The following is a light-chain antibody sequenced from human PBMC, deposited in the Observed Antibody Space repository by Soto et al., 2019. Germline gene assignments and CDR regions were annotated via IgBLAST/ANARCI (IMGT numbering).Light chain of an antibody. J-gene: IGLJ3*02. CDR3: SSHAGIINVV. CDR2: EVT. V-gene: IGLV2-8*01. CDR1: SSDVGGYNY. Sequence: QSALTQPPSASGSPGRSVTISCTGTSSDVGGYNYVSWYQQHPGKAPKLIIYEVTKRPSGVPDRFSGSKSGNTASLTVSGLLAEDEADYYCSSHAGIINVVFGGGTKLTVL.